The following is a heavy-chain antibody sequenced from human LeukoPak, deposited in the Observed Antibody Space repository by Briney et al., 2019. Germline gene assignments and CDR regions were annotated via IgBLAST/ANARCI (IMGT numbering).Heavy chain of an antibody. CDR3: ARGSPSYAQWHFDL. D-gene: IGHD2/OR15-2a*01. CDR2: IIPNTGGT. Sequence: GASVKVSCKASGYTITDYYLHWVRQAPGQGLESMGWIIPNTGGTNYAQKFQDWVTMSSDTSISTAYMELSSLRSDDTAVYYCARGSPSYAQWHFDLWGRGTLVTVSS. V-gene: IGHV1-2*04. J-gene: IGHJ2*01. CDR1: GYTITDYY.